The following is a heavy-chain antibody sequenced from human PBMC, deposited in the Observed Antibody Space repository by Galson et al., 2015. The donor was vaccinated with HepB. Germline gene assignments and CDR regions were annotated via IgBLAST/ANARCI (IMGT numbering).Heavy chain of an antibody. V-gene: IGHV3-66*01. D-gene: IGHD5-18*01. Sequence: SLRLSCAASGLTVSNNYLSWVRQAPGKGLEWVSGIYSGDSTYYADSVKGRFTISRDNSKNTLYLQMDSLRAEGTAVYYCARVRGTQLWRKFDKWGQGTQVTVAS. CDR2: IYSGDST. CDR1: GLTVSNNY. J-gene: IGHJ4*02. CDR3: ARVRGTQLWRKFDK.